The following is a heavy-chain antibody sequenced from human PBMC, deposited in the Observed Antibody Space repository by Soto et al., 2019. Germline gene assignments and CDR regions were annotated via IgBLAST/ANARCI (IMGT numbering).Heavy chain of an antibody. J-gene: IGHJ5*02. CDR3: AKDRSMDTRDWLDP. Sequence: GGSLRLSXAASGFTFGTYAMNWVRQAPGRGLEWVSGISGDGASTYYTDSVKGRFTISRDNFRNTLYLQMNSLRADDTALYYCAKDRSMDTRDWLDPWGQGTLVTVSS. V-gene: IGHV3-23*01. D-gene: IGHD5-18*01. CDR1: GFTFGTYA. CDR2: ISGDGAST.